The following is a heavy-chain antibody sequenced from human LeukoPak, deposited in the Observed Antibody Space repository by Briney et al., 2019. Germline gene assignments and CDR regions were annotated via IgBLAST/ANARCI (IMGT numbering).Heavy chain of an antibody. D-gene: IGHD3-22*01. CDR3: ARGFFYCSGGSCPYYYDSSGYYDY. CDR1: GYTFTSYY. CDR2: INPSGGST. Sequence: ASVKVSCKASGYTFTSYYMHWVRPAPGQGLEWMGIINPSGGSTSYAQKFQGRVTMTRDTSTSTVYMELSSLRSEDTAVYYCARGFFYCSGGSCPYYYDSSGYYDYWGQGTLVTVSS. V-gene: IGHV1-46*01. J-gene: IGHJ4*02.